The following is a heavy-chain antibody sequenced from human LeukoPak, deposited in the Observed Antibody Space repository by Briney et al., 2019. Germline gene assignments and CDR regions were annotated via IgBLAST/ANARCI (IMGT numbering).Heavy chain of an antibody. J-gene: IGHJ5*02. Sequence: GASVKVSCKASGYTFTSYYMHWVRQAPGQGLEWMGIINPSGGSTSYAQKFQGRVTMTRDTSTSTVYMELSSLRSEDTAVYYCARAFWQYSSGYLNWFDPWGQGTLVTVSS. D-gene: IGHD3-22*01. CDR3: ARAFWQYSSGYLNWFDP. CDR2: INPSGGST. V-gene: IGHV1-46*01. CDR1: GYTFTSYY.